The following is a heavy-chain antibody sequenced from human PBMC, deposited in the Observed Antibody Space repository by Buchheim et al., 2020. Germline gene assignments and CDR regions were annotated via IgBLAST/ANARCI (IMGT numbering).Heavy chain of an antibody. Sequence: EVQLVESGGGLVQPGGSLRLSCAVSGFSLSNHLMTWVRQAPGKGLQWVANINQDGSGKFYVDAVKGRFTISRDGAKNSLYLQMNSLRAEDTAIYYCASWAGRDYWGQGT. CDR2: INQDGSGK. CDR1: GFSLSNHL. D-gene: IGHD7-27*01. CDR3: ASWAGRDY. J-gene: IGHJ4*02. V-gene: IGHV3-7*01.